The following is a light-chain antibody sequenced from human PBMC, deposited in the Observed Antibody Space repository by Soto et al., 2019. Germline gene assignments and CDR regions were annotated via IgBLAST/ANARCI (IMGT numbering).Light chain of an antibody. Sequence: EIVLTQSPATLSLSPGERATLSCRASQSVSIYLAWYQQKPGQAPRLLIYDASNSATGIPSRFSGSGSGTDFNLTISSLEPEDFAVYYCQQRSNWPKMYTFGQGTKLEIK. CDR3: QQRSNWPKMYT. J-gene: IGKJ2*01. CDR1: QSVSIY. V-gene: IGKV3-11*01. CDR2: DAS.